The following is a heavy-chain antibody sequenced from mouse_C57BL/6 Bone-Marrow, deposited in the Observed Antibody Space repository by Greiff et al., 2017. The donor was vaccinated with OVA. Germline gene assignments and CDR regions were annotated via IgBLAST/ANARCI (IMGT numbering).Heavy chain of an antibody. CDR2: INPSSGYT. CDR1: GYTFTSYW. Sequence: VQLQQSGAELAKPGASVKLSCKASGYTFTSYWMHWVKQRPGQGLEWIGYINPSSGYTKYNQKFKAKATLTADKSSSTAYMQLSSLTYEDSAVYYCARGGAMDYWGQGTSVTVSS. V-gene: IGHV1-7*01. CDR3: ARGGAMDY. J-gene: IGHJ4*01.